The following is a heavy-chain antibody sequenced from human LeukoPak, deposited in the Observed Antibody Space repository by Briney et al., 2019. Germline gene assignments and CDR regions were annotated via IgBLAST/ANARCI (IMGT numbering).Heavy chain of an antibody. J-gene: IGHJ4*02. CDR3: AKDEVGGHFEY. CDR1: GFTFSSYW. Sequence: GGSLRLSCAASGFTFSSYWMHWVRQAPGKGLVWVSRINSDGSSTNYADSVKGRFTISRDNAKNSVSLQMNNVRADDTAVYYCAKDEVGGHFEYWGQGILVTVSS. CDR2: INSDGSST. V-gene: IGHV3-74*01.